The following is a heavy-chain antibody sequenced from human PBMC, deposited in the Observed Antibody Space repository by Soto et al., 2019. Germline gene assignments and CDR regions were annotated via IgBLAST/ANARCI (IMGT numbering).Heavy chain of an antibody. Sequence: QVQLVQSGAEVKKPGASVKVSCKASGYTFTSYGISWVRQAPGQGLEWMGWISAYNGNTNYAQKLQGRVTMTTDTSTSTAYMELRSLRSDDTAVYYCARDGRGTAMGFTAVDLFDPWGQGTLVTVSS. V-gene: IGHV1-18*01. CDR1: GYTFTSYG. D-gene: IGHD5-18*01. CDR3: ARDGRGTAMGFTAVDLFDP. J-gene: IGHJ5*02. CDR2: ISAYNGNT.